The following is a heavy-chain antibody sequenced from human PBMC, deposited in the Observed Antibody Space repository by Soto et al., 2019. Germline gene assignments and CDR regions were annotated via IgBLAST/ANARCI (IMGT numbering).Heavy chain of an antibody. CDR3: ARVYSSSWYEFDY. CDR1: GYTFTSYD. V-gene: IGHV1-8*01. Sequence: ASLKVRCKSSGYTFTSYDINWVRQATGQGLEWMGWMNPNSGNTGYAQKFQGRVTVTRNTSISTAYMELSSLRSEDTAVYYCARVYSSSWYEFDYWGQGTLVTVSS. D-gene: IGHD6-13*01. J-gene: IGHJ4*02. CDR2: MNPNSGNT.